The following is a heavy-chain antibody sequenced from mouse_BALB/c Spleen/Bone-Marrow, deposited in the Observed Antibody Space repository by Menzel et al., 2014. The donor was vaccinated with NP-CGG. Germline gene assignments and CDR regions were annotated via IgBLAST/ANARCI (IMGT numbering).Heavy chain of an antibody. Sequence: SGPELEKPGASVKISCKASGYSFTGYNMNWVKQTNGKSLEWIGNIDPYYDGTNYNQKFKGKATLTVDKSSSTAYIHLTSLTSEDSAVYFCARGMITTSYWYFDVWGAGTTVTVSS. J-gene: IGHJ1*01. CDR2: IDPYYDGT. CDR1: GYSFTGYN. CDR3: ARGMITTSYWYFDV. D-gene: IGHD2-1*01. V-gene: IGHV1S135*01.